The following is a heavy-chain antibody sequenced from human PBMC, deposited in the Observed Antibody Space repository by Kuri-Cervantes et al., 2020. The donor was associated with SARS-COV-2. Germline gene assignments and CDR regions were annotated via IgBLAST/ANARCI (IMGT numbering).Heavy chain of an antibody. V-gene: IGHV4-34*01. Sequence: SETLSLTCALYYGTLTGYRWCWIRQPPGKGLEWIGGINHRGDTYYNPSLEGRVTISRDTSENKFSLRLSSVTAADTAVYYCARGINGYFFFYYLDVWGKGTTVTVSS. D-gene: IGHD3-22*01. J-gene: IGHJ6*03. CDR3: ARGINGYFFFYYLDV. CDR2: INHRGDT. CDR1: YGTLTGYR.